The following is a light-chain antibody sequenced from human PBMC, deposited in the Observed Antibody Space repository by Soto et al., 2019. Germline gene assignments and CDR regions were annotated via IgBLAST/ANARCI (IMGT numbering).Light chain of an antibody. CDR2: RAS. CDR1: ESISRW. CDR3: QQYKSYSPYT. Sequence: DILMTQSPSTLSASVGDRVTITCRASESISRWLAWYQQKPGQAPKLLIHRASTLATGVPSRISGSGSGTDFTPTISNLQPDDFATYYCQQYKSYSPYTFGQGTK. V-gene: IGKV1-5*03. J-gene: IGKJ2*01.